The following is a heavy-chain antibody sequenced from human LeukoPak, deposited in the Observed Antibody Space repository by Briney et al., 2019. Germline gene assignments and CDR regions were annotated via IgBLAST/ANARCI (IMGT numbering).Heavy chain of an antibody. V-gene: IGHV3-15*07. D-gene: IGHD2-15*01. CDR2: IKSKTDGETV. Sequence: PGGSLRLSCAVSGLTFSNAWLSWVRRAPGKGLEWVGRIKSKTDGETVDHAAPVKGRFTISRDDSKNTLYLQMNSLKIEYTAVYYCTTEVGWHPGYWGQGTLVTVSS. CDR3: TTEVGWHPGY. J-gene: IGHJ4*02. CDR1: GLTFSNAW.